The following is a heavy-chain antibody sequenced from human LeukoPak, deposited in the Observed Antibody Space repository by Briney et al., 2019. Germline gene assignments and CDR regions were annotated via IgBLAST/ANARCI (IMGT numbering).Heavy chain of an antibody. J-gene: IGHJ4*02. Sequence: PSQTLSLTCAVSGGSISSCGYSWSWIRQPPGKGLEWIGYIYHSGSTYYNPSLKSRVTISVDRSKNQFSLKLSSVTAADTAVYYCARTAGNWIFDYWGQGTLVTVSS. CDR3: ARTAGNWIFDY. D-gene: IGHD1-20*01. CDR2: IYHSGST. CDR1: GGSISSCGYS. V-gene: IGHV4-30-2*01.